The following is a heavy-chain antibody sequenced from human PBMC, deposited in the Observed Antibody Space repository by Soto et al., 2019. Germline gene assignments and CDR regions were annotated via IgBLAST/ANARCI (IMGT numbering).Heavy chain of an antibody. CDR2: MNPNSGNT. V-gene: IGHV1-8*01. CDR3: ARGGEYYYYYYMDA. D-gene: IGHD4-17*01. J-gene: IGHJ6*03. Sequence: ASVKVSCKASGYTFTSYDINWVRQATGQGLEWMGWMNPNSGNTGYAQKFQGRVTMTRNTSISTAYMELSSLRSEDTAVYYCARGGEYYYYYYMDAWGKGTTVTVSS. CDR1: GYTFTSYD.